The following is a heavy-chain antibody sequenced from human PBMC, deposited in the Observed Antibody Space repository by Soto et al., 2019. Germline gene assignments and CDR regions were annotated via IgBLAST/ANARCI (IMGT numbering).Heavy chain of an antibody. D-gene: IGHD3-16*01. Sequence: EEQLVESGGGLVEPGGSLRLSCAGSGFKFSDAWMNWIRQAPGKGLEWVGGIKSKGSGATIDYAGPVKGRFIISRDDSKSTVFLQMNSLKTDDTAVYFCTNDWTFYHDNAVWGQGTMVTVSS. V-gene: IGHV3-15*07. CDR3: TNDWTFYHDNAV. CDR1: GFKFSDAW. CDR2: IKSKGSGATI. J-gene: IGHJ3*01.